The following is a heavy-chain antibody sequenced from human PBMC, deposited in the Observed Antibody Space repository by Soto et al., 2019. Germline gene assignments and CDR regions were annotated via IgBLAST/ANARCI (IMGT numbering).Heavy chain of an antibody. CDR3: AKDPYDFWSGYSHFDS. CDR1: GFTFDDYA. J-gene: IGHJ4*02. Sequence: EVQLVESGGGLVQPGRSLRLSCAASGFTFDDYAMHWVRQAPGTGLEWVSGISWNSGSIGYADSVKGRFTISRDNAKNSLYLPMNSLRPEDTALYYCAKDPYDFWSGYSHFDSWGQGTLVTVSS. CDR2: ISWNSGSI. D-gene: IGHD3-3*01. V-gene: IGHV3-9*01.